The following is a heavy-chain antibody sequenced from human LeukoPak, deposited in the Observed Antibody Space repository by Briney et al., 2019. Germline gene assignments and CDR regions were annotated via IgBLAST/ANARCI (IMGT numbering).Heavy chain of an antibody. J-gene: IGHJ4*02. CDR2: ISGSGGTT. D-gene: IGHD4-17*01. CDR1: GFTFSRFA. V-gene: IGHV3-23*01. Sequence: PGGSLRLSCAASGFTFSRFAMSWVRQAPGKGLEWVSTISGSGGTTNYADSVKGRFTFSRDNSKNTLYLQMNSLRAEDTAVYYCAKDLPDYGDYIEGYWGKGPLVTVSS. CDR3: AKDLPDYGDYIEGY.